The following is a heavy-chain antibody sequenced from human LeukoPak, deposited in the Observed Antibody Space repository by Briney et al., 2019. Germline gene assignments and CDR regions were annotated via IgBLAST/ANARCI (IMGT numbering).Heavy chain of an antibody. D-gene: IGHD6-19*01. Sequence: GGSLRLSCAASGFTFGIYWMSWVRQAPGKGLEWVANIKQDGSEKFYVDSVKGRFTLSRDNAKNSLFLQMNSLRVEDTAVYYCARDYYGSGWYGDYWGQGTLVTVSS. V-gene: IGHV3-7*04. CDR1: GFTFGIYW. CDR3: ARDYYGSGWYGDY. J-gene: IGHJ4*02. CDR2: IKQDGSEK.